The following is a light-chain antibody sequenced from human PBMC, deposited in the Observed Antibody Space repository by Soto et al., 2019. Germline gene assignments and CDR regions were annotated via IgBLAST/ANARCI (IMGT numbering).Light chain of an antibody. CDR3: QHYSNSQS. J-gene: IGKJ1*01. Sequence: EIVLTQSPGTPSLSPGERATLSCRASQTVSSNYLAWYQQKPGQAPRLLIYGASCRATGIPDRFSSSGSGTDFTLTISLLEPEFFAVYYCQHYSNSQSFGQGTKVEIK. V-gene: IGKV3-20*01. CDR2: GAS. CDR1: QTVSSNY.